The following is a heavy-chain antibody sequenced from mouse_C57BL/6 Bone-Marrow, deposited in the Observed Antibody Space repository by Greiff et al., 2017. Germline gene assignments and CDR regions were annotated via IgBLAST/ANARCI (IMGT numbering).Heavy chain of an antibody. CDR3: TRRGNRTGTLFDY. CDR1: GYTFTDYE. Sequence: QVHVKQSGAELVRPGASVTLSCKASGYTFTDYEMHWVKQTPVHGLEWIGAIDPETGGTAYNQKFKGKAILTADKSSSTAYMELRSLTSEDSAVYYCTRRGNRTGTLFDYWGQGTTLTVSS. V-gene: IGHV1-15*01. D-gene: IGHD4-1*01. J-gene: IGHJ2*01. CDR2: IDPETGGT.